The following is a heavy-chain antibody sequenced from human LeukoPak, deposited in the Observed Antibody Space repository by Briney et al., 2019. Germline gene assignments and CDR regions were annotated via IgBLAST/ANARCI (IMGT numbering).Heavy chain of an antibody. J-gene: IGHJ4*02. CDR3: ARIPIAAAGYFDY. V-gene: IGHV4-59*01. CDR2: IYYSGST. CDR1: GGSISSYY. D-gene: IGHD6-13*01. Sequence: PSETLSLTCTVSGGSISSYYWSWIRQPPGKGLEWIGYIYYSGSTNYNPSLKSRVTISVDTSKNQFSLKLSSVTAADTAVYYCARIPIAAAGYFDYWGQGTPVTVSS.